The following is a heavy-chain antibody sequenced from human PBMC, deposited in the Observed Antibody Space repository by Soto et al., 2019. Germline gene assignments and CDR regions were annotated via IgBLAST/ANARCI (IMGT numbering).Heavy chain of an antibody. CDR2: ISPIFGTA. D-gene: IGHD6-6*01. V-gene: IGHV1-69*01. J-gene: IGHJ6*02. CDR1: GGTFSSYA. CDR3: AGRSIAALSPTSYYYYYSMAV. Sequence: QLQLVQSGAVVKNPGYSVKVSCKASGGTFSSYAISWVRQAPGPGLELMGGISPIFGTATYSQKFQGRVTFTADEPTSAAYMELSSLRSEETAVYYCAGRSIAALSPTSYYYYYSMAVGGQGTTVAGS.